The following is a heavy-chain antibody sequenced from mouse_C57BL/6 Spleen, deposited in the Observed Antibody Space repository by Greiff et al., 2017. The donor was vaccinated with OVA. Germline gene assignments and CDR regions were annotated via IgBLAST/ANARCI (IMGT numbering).Heavy chain of an antibody. J-gene: IGHJ4*01. CDR1: GFTFTDYY. V-gene: IGHV7-3*01. Sequence: EVKVVESGGGLVQPGGSLSLSCAASGFTFTDYYMSWVRQPPGKALEWLGFIRNKANGYTTEYSASVKGRFTISRDNSQSILYLQMNALRAEDRATYYCARRPGGYAMDYWGQGTSVTVSS. CDR3: ARRPGGYAMDY. CDR2: IRNKANGYTT.